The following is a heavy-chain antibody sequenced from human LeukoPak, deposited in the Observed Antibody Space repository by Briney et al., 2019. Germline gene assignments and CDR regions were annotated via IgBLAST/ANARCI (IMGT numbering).Heavy chain of an antibody. D-gene: IGHD2-2*01. J-gene: IGHJ6*02. Sequence: GASVKVSCKASGYTFTNYGISWVRQAPGQGLEWMGWINTNTGNPTYAQGFTGRFVFSLDTSVSTAYLQISSLKAEDTAVYYCARDSRGHCSSTSCHKLPIYYYYGMDVWGQGTTVTVSS. CDR1: GYTFTNYG. CDR2: INTNTGNP. CDR3: ARDSRGHCSSTSCHKLPIYYYYGMDV. V-gene: IGHV7-4-1*02.